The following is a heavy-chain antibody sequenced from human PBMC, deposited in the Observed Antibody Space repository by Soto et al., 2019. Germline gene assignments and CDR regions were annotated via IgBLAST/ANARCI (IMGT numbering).Heavy chain of an antibody. CDR3: ARDHGDYYYYMDV. D-gene: IGHD4-17*01. CDR2: IYSGGST. V-gene: IGHV3-66*01. CDR1: GFTVSSNY. Sequence: PGGSLRLSCAASGFTVSSNYMSWVRQAPGKGLEWVSVIYSGGSTYYADSVKGRFTISRDNSKNTLYLQMNSLRAEDTAVYYCARDHGDYYYYMDVWGKGTTVTVSS. J-gene: IGHJ6*03.